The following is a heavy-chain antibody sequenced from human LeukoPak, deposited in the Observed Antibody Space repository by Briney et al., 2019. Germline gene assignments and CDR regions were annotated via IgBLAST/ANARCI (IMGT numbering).Heavy chain of an antibody. V-gene: IGHV3-53*01. Sequence: QPGGSLRLSCAASGFTVSSNYMSWVRQAPGKGLEWVSVIYSGGSTYYADSVKGRFTISRDNSKNTLYLQMNSLRAEDTAVYYCARGRVVYQTTVTTGDYYGLDVWGQGTTVTVSS. CDR1: GFTVSSNY. D-gene: IGHD4-17*01. CDR3: ARGRVVYQTTVTTGDYYGLDV. CDR2: IYSGGST. J-gene: IGHJ6*02.